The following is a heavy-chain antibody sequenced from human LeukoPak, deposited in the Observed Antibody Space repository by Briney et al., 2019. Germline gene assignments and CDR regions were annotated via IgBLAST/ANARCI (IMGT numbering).Heavy chain of an antibody. CDR1: GGSISSGGYY. J-gene: IGHJ6*02. CDR3: ARGKPSYYAMDV. Sequence: PSETLSLTCTVSGGSISSGGYYWGWIRQPPGKGLEWIGSIYYSGRTHYNPSLKSRVTISVDTSKNQFSLNLNSVTAADTAVYYCARGKPSYYAMDVWGQGTTVTVSS. V-gene: IGHV4-39*01. CDR2: IYYSGRT.